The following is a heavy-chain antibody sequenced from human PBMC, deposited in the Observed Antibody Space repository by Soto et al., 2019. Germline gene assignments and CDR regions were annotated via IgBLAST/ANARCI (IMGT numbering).Heavy chain of an antibody. CDR3: AKGGPDCASTTCYLLVAFDI. D-gene: IGHD2-2*01. CDR2: ISHDGNNK. V-gene: IGHV3-30*18. Sequence: QVQLVQSGGGVVQPGRSLRLSCAASGFTFSSYVTHRVRQAPGKGLEWVAVISHDGNNKYYADSVKGRFTISRDNSKNTLYLQMNSLTTEDTAVYYCAKGGPDCASTTCYLLVAFDIGGQGTMVTVSS. J-gene: IGHJ3*02. CDR1: GFTFSSYV.